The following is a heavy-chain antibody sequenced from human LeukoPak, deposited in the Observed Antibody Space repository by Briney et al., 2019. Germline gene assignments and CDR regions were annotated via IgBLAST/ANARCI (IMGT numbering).Heavy chain of an antibody. D-gene: IGHD3-22*01. Sequence: PGGSLRLSCAASGFTFSSYDMHWVRQATGKGLEWVSAIGTAGDTYYPGSVKGRFTISRENAKNSLYLQMNSLRAEGTAVYYCARGFYGDSSYYYYYMDVWGKGTTVTVSS. CDR3: ARGFYGDSSYYYYYMDV. CDR2: IGTAGDT. CDR1: GFTFSSYD. V-gene: IGHV3-13*01. J-gene: IGHJ6*03.